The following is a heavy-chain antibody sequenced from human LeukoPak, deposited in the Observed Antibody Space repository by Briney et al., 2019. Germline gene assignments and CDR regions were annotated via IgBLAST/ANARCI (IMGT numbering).Heavy chain of an antibody. V-gene: IGHV1-69*13. CDR2: IIPIFGTA. CDR3: ARDRFGYCSSTSCLGDAFDI. D-gene: IGHD2-2*01. CDR1: GGTFSSYA. Sequence: ASVKVSCKASGGTFSSYAISWVRQAPGQGLEWMGGIIPIFGTANYAQKFQGRVTITADESTSTAYMELSSLRSEDTAVYYCARDRFGYCSSTSCLGDAFDIWGQGTMVTVSS. J-gene: IGHJ3*02.